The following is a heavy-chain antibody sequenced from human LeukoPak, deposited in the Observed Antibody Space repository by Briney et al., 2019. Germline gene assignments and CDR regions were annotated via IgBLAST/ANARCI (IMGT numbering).Heavy chain of an antibody. Sequence: PGGSLRLSCAASGFTFSSYAMHWVRQAPGKGLEWVAVISYDGSNKYYADSMKGRFTISRDNSKNTLYLQMNSLRAEDTAVYYCARDNDYVWGSYREPPLGYWGQGTLVTVSS. CDR2: ISYDGSNK. CDR3: ARDNDYVWGSYREPPLGY. D-gene: IGHD3-16*02. J-gene: IGHJ4*02. CDR1: GFTFSSYA. V-gene: IGHV3-30-3*01.